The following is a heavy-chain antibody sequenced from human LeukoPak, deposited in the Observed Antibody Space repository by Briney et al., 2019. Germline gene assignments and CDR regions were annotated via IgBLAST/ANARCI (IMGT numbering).Heavy chain of an antibody. J-gene: IGHJ6*03. CDR1: GFTFSSYW. CDR2: IKQDGSEK. Sequence: PGGSLRLSCAASGFTFSSYWMSWVRQAPGKGLEWVANIKQDGSEKYYVDSVKGRFTISRDNAKNSLYLQMNSLRAEDTAVYYCARDLAKVVQLEHERAYYYYMDVWGKGTTVTVSS. D-gene: IGHD1-1*01. V-gene: IGHV3-7*01. CDR3: ARDLAKVVQLEHERAYYYYMDV.